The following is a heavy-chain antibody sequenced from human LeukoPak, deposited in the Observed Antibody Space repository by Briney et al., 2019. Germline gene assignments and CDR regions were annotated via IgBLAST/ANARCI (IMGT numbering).Heavy chain of an antibody. V-gene: IGHV4-39*01. Sequence: PSETLSLTCTVSGGSISSSSYYWGWIRQPPGKGLEWIGSIYYSGSTCYNPSLKSRVTISVDTSKNQFSLKLSSVTAADTAVYYCARRSYYDSSGYYPYYFDYWGQGTLVTVSS. CDR1: GGSISSSSYY. J-gene: IGHJ4*02. CDR2: IYYSGST. CDR3: ARRSYYDSSGYYPYYFDY. D-gene: IGHD3-22*01.